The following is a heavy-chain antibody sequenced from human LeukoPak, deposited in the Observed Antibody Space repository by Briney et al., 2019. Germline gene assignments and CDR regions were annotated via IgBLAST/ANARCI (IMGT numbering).Heavy chain of an antibody. Sequence: GGSLRLSCAASGFIVSEDYVSWVRQTEGNGLECVAVIYSGGATFYADYVKGRFTISRDNSKSTVHLQMNSLRDEDTAVYYCASGGNYCTGGACYGDWGQGTLVTVSS. CDR2: IYSGGAT. CDR1: GFIVSEDY. V-gene: IGHV3-53*01. CDR3: ASGGNYCTGGACYGD. D-gene: IGHD2-8*02. J-gene: IGHJ4*02.